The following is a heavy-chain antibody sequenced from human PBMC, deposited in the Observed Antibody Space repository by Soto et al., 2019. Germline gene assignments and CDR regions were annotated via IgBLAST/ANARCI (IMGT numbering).Heavy chain of an antibody. V-gene: IGHV2-5*02. Sequence: QITLKESGPTLVKPTQTLTLTCTFSGFSLSTSGVGVGWIRQHPGKALEGLALIYWDDDKRYSPSLKSRLTITKDTSKNQVVLTMTNMDPVDTATYYCAHRGYYYDSSGYYSAAEYFQHWGQGTLVTVSS. D-gene: IGHD3-22*01. J-gene: IGHJ1*01. CDR1: GFSLSTSGVG. CDR2: IYWDDDK. CDR3: AHRGYYYDSSGYYSAAEYFQH.